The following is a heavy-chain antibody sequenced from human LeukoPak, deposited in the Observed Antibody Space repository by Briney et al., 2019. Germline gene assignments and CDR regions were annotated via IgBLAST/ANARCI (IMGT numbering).Heavy chain of an antibody. V-gene: IGHV4-4*09. D-gene: IGHD4-23*01. CDR1: GGSISSYY. CDR2: IYTSGST. J-gene: IGHJ3*02. CDR3: ARGPPPTTVVTPGAFDI. Sequence: SETLSLTCTVSGGSISSYYWSWIRQPPGKGLEWIGYIYTSGSTNYNPSLKSRVTISVDTSKNQFSLKLSSVTAADTAVYYCARGPPPTTVVTPGAFDIWGQGTMVTVSS.